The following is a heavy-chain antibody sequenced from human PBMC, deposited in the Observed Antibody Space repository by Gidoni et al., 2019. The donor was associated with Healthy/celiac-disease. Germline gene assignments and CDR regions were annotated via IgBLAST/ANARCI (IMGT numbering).Heavy chain of an antibody. Sequence: VSAISGSGGSTYYADSVKGRFTISRDNSKNTLYLQMNSLRAEDTAVYYCAKDRSSGSYFGYDAFDIWGQGTMVTVSS. D-gene: IGHD1-26*01. J-gene: IGHJ3*02. V-gene: IGHV3-23*01. CDR2: ISGSGGST. CDR3: AKDRSSGSYFGYDAFDI.